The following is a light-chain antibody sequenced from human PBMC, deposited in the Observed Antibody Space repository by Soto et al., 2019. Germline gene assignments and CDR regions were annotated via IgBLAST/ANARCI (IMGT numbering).Light chain of an antibody. CDR3: CSYGGTFYV. J-gene: IGLJ1*01. Sequence: QSVLAQPRSVSGSPGQSVTISCTGTSSDVDDYNYVSWFQQHPGKAPKLMIYDVSERPSGVPDRFSGSKSGNTASLTISGLQAKDEADYYCCSYGGTFYVFGTGTKVTVL. CDR2: DVS. CDR1: SSDVDDYNY. V-gene: IGLV2-11*01.